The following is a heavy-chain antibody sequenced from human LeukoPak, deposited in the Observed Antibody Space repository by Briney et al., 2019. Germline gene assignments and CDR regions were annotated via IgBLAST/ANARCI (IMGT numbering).Heavy chain of an antibody. CDR3: ARLLYGDNQYYFDY. CDR2: VYPGDSYT. Sequence: GESLKISCKGSGHSFTSYWIGWVRQMPGKGLEWMGLVYPGDSYTIYSPSFQGQVTISADKSISTAYLHYSSLKASDTAMYYCARLLYGDNQYYFDYWGQGALVTVSS. V-gene: IGHV5-51*01. J-gene: IGHJ4*02. CDR1: GHSFTSYW. D-gene: IGHD4-23*01.